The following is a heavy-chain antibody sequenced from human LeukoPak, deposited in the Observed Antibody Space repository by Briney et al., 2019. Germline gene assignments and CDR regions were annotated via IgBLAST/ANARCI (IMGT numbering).Heavy chain of an antibody. V-gene: IGHV4-59*01. CDR2: IYSTGTT. D-gene: IGHD3-10*01. CDR1: AGSISSYY. CDR3: AKNFGSGSYPLPEYGLDV. Sequence: PSETLSFTCTVSAGSISSYYLSWIRQPPGKGLEWIGYIYSTGTTNYNPSLKSQVTLSVDTSRNQFSLKLRSVTAADTAVYYCAKNFGSGSYPLPEYGLDVWGQGTTVTVSS. J-gene: IGHJ6*02.